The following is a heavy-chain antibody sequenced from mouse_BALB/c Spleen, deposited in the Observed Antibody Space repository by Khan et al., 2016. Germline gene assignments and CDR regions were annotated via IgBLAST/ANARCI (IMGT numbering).Heavy chain of an antibody. J-gene: IGHJ4*01. Sequence: EVKLEESGPGLVKPSQTVSLTCTVTGISITTGNYRWSWIRQFPGNKLEWIGYIYYSGTITYNPSLTSRTTITRDTSKNQFFLEMNSLTAEDTATYYCSRDDGNFYYAMDYWGQGTSVTVSS. V-gene: IGHV3-5*02. CDR1: GISITTGNYR. D-gene: IGHD2-1*01. CDR2: IYYSGTI. CDR3: SRDDGNFYYAMDY.